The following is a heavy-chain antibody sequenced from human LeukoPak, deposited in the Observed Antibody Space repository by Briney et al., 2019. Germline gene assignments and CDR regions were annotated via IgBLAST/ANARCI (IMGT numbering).Heavy chain of an antibody. J-gene: IGHJ4*02. V-gene: IGHV3-74*01. CDR3: AKTPIYCTGDGCYYC. CDR1: EFTFSSYW. D-gene: IGHD2-15*01. Sequence: GGSLRLSCEASEFTFSSYWMHWVRQAPGKGLVWVSRINSDGRTTIYADSVKGRFTISRDNSKKTLYLQMNSLRAEDTAVYYCAKTPIYCTGDGCYYCWGQGTLVTVSS. CDR2: INSDGRTT.